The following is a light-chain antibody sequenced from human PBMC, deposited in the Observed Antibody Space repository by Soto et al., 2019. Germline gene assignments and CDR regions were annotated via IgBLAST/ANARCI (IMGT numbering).Light chain of an antibody. CDR1: QSVSSY. V-gene: IGKV3-11*01. Sequence: EIVLTQSQATLSLSPGETATLSCRASQSVSSYLARYQQKPGQAPSLLIYDASNRATGIPARFSGSGSGTDFTLTISSLEPEDFAVYCGQQRSKWPPWLTFGGETNVDIK. J-gene: IGKJ4*01. CDR3: QQRSKWPPWLT. CDR2: DAS.